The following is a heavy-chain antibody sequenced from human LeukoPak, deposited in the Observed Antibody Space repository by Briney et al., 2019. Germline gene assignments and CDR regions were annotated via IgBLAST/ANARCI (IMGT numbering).Heavy chain of an antibody. CDR2: TSGSGDDT. CDR3: AKGRLGYYDSSGYPD. CDR1: GFTFNSYA. V-gene: IGHV3-23*01. D-gene: IGHD3-22*01. J-gene: IGHJ4*02. Sequence: GGSLRLSCAASGFTFNSYAMSWVRQAPGKGLEWFSATSGSGDDTYSADSAKGRFTISRDNSKNTLYLQMNSLRAEDTAVYYCAKGRLGYYDSSGYPDWRQGTLVTVSS.